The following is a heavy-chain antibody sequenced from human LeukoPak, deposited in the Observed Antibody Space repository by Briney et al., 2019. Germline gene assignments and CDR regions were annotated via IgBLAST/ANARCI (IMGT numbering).Heavy chain of an antibody. V-gene: IGHV1-69*05. CDR2: IIPIFGTA. D-gene: IGHD3-16*01. J-gene: IGHJ3*02. CDR1: GGTFSSYA. CDR3: ARHIMITFGAGDAFDI. Sequence: SVKVSCKASGGTFSSYAISWVRQAPGQGLEWMGGIIPIFGTANYAQKFQGRVTITTDESTSTAYMELSSLRSEDTAVYYCARHIMITFGAGDAFDIWGQGTMVTVSS.